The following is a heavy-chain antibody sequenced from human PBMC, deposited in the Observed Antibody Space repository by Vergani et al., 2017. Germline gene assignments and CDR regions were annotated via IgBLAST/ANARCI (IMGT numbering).Heavy chain of an antibody. CDR1: GFTFSSNW. J-gene: IGHJ4*02. CDR2: INQDGSEK. Sequence: EVQLLESGGGLVQPGGSLRLSCAASGFTFSSNWMSWVRQAPGKGLEWVANINQDGSEKYYVDSVKGRFTISRDNAKNSLYLQMNSLRAEDTAVYYCARDSGWYRTFDYWGQGTLVTVSS. V-gene: IGHV3-7*03. CDR3: ARDSGWYRTFDY. D-gene: IGHD6-19*01.